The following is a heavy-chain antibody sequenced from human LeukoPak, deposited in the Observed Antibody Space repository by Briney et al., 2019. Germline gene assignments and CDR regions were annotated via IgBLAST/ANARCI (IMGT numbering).Heavy chain of an antibody. Sequence: ASVKVSCKASGYTFTSYAMNWVQQAPGQGLEWMGWISAYNGNTNYAQKLQGRVTMTTDTSTSTAYMELRSLRSDDTAVYYCAIFYGGNSDGYFDYWGQGTLVTVSS. J-gene: IGHJ4*02. CDR2: ISAYNGNT. V-gene: IGHV1-18*01. D-gene: IGHD4-23*01. CDR3: AIFYGGNSDGYFDY. CDR1: GYTFTSYA.